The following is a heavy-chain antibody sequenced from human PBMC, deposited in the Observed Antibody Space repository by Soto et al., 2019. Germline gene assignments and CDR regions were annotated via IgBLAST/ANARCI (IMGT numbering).Heavy chain of an antibody. V-gene: IGHV4-28*03. J-gene: IGHJ5*02. D-gene: IGHD6-13*01. Sequence: PSETLSLTCAVSGYSISSSNWWGWFRQPPGKGLEWIGCIYYSGSTYYNPSLKSRVTISVDTSKNQFSLKLSSVTAADTAVYYCARERPDGSRLDPWGQGTLVTVSS. CDR3: ARERPDGSRLDP. CDR1: GYSISSSNW. CDR2: IYYSGST.